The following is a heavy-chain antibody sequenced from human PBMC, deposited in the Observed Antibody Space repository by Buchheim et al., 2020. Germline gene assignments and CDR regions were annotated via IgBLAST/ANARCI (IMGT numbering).Heavy chain of an antibody. CDR3: ATSPPKALDFQH. V-gene: IGHV3-48*01. J-gene: IGHJ1*01. CDR2: ISSSSSTI. Sequence: EVQLVESGGGLVQPGGSLRLSCAASGFTFSSYSMNWVRQAPGKGLEWVSYISSSSSTIYYANSVKGRFTISRDNAKNSLYLQMNSLRAEDTAVYYCATSPPKALDFQHWGQGTL. CDR1: GFTFSSYS.